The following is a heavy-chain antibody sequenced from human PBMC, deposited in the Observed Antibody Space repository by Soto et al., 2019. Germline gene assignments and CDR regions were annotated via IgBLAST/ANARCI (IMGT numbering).Heavy chain of an antibody. CDR3: ARSGYSYGPNPLLY. CDR1: GGSISSGGYY. V-gene: IGHV4-31*03. J-gene: IGHJ4*02. CDR2: IYYGGRT. Sequence: QVQLQESGPGLVKPSQTLSLTCTVSGGSISSGGYYWSWIRRHPGKGLEWIGYIYYGGRTYYNPSLKSRVTISVDTSKNQFSLKLSSVTAADTAVYYCARSGYSYGPNPLLYWGQGTLVTVSS. D-gene: IGHD5-18*01.